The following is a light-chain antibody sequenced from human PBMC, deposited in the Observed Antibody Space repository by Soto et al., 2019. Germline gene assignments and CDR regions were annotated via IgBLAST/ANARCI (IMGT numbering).Light chain of an antibody. J-gene: IGKJ4*01. CDR1: QGISKW. Sequence: DIQMTQSPSTLSASVGDRVTITCRASQGISKWLAWYQQRPGKDPKLLIYDAYNLESGVPSRLSGSGSGTEFTLTVSSLQPDDFATYYCQQYDTYPLTFGGGTKVEI. V-gene: IGKV1-5*01. CDR2: DAY. CDR3: QQYDTYPLT.